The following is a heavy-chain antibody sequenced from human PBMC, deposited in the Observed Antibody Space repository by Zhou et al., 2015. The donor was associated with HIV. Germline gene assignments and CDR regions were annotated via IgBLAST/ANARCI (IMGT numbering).Heavy chain of an antibody. CDR3: ARSREVITPEPFDY. CDR2: ITPVLDTA. J-gene: IGHJ4*02. D-gene: IGHD3-22*01. V-gene: IGHV1-69*01. CDR1: RGDFSNSA. Sequence: QMQLLQSGAEVKKPGSSMKVSCKASRGDFSNSAIVWVRQAPGQGLEWMGAITPVLDTANYAQKFQGRVTITADESTSTAYMELSSLRSEDTAVYYCARSREVITPEPFDYWGQGTLVTVSS.